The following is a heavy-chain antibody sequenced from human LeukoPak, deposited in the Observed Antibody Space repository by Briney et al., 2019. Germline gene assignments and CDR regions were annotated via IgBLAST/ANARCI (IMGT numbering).Heavy chain of an antibody. CDR3: AKDDPNDYKPWIY. J-gene: IGHJ4*02. V-gene: IGHV3-30-3*01. D-gene: IGHD4-11*01. CDR1: GLTFSTYA. Sequence: GGSLRLSCAASGLTFSTYAMHWVRQAPGKGLEWVASMSNDGSKTYYGDSVKGRFTISRDDSKNTLYLQVNSLRADDTAVYYCAKDDPNDYKPWIYWGQGTLVIVSS. CDR2: MSNDGSKT.